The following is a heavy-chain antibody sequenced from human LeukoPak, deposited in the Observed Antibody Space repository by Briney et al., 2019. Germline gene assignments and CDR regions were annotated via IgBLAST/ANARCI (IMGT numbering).Heavy chain of an antibody. D-gene: IGHD3-9*01. CDR1: GFTFSSYE. J-gene: IGHJ4*02. Sequence: GGSLRLSCAASGFTFSSYEMNWVRQAPGKGLEWVSYISSSGSTIYYADSVKGRFTISRDNAKDLLFLQMNSLRADDTAVYYCTRTYDVLTGGQDYWGQGTLVTVSS. V-gene: IGHV3-48*03. CDR3: TRTYDVLTGGQDY. CDR2: ISSSGSTI.